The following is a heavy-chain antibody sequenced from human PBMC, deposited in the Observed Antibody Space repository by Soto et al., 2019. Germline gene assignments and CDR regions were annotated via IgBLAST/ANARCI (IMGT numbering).Heavy chain of an antibody. CDR2: ISWDSETL. CDR1: GFIFHNYA. D-gene: IGHD3-22*01. Sequence: GGSLRLSCTASGFIFHNYAMHWVRQAPGKGLEWLSGISWDSETLDYADSVRGRFTISRDNAKNSLYLQMSSLRPEDTAVYYCAKLSYSETSGHSDSWGQGTLVTVSS. CDR3: AKLSYSETSGHSDS. J-gene: IGHJ4*02. V-gene: IGHV3-9*01.